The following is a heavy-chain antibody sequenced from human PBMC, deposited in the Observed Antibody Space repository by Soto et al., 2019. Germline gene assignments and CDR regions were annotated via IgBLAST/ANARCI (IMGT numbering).Heavy chain of an antibody. D-gene: IGHD1-26*01. V-gene: IGHV4-31*03. CDR3: ARGELGNFDY. Sequence: NPSETLSLTCTVSGGSISSGGYYWSWIRQHPGKGLEWIGYIYYSGSTYYNPSLKSRVTISVDTSKNQFSLKLSSVTAADTAVYYSARGELGNFDYWGQGTLVTVSS. J-gene: IGHJ4*02. CDR1: GGSISSGGYY. CDR2: IYYSGST.